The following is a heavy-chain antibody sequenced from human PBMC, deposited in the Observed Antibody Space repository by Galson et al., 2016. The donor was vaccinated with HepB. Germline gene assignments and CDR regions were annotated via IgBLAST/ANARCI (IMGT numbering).Heavy chain of an antibody. V-gene: IGHV3-48*01. CDR2: ISSSSSTI. CDR1: GFTFSSYS. Sequence: SLRLSCAASGFTFSSYSMNWVRQAPGKGLEWVSYISSSSSTIYSADSVKGRFTISRDNAKNSLYLQMNSLRADDTAVYDCARDFGYWGRGTLVTVSS. CDR3: ARDFGY. J-gene: IGHJ4*02.